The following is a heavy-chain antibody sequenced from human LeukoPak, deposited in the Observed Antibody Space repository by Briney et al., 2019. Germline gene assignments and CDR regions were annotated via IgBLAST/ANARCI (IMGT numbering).Heavy chain of an antibody. CDR3: ASGGTSGFDY. V-gene: IGHV3-53*01. D-gene: IGHD1-26*01. CDR1: GLTVSNNY. Sequence: PGGPLRLSCAASGLTVSNNYMSWVRQAPGKGLEWVSVIYSGGGTYYADSVKGRFTISRDNSKNTLYLQMNSLRAEDTAVYYCASGGTSGFDYWGQGTLVTVSS. J-gene: IGHJ4*02. CDR2: IYSGGGT.